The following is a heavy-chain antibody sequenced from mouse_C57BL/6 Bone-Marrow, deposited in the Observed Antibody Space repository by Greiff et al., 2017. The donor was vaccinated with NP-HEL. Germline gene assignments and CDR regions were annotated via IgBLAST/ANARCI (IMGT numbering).Heavy chain of an antibody. D-gene: IGHD1-1*02. J-gene: IGHJ1*03. CDR3: ARNWGSFWYFDV. CDR1: GFSLTSYG. CDR2: IWSGGST. Sequence: VMLVESGPGLVQPSQSLSITCTVSGFSLTSYGVHWVRQSPGKGLEWLGVIWSGGSTDYNAAFISRLSISKDNSKSQVFFKMNSLQADDTAIYYCARNWGSFWYFDVWGTGTTVTVSS. V-gene: IGHV2-2*01.